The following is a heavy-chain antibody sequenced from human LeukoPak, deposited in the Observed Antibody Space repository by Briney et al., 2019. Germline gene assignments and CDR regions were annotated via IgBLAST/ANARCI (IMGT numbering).Heavy chain of an antibody. CDR2: IIPIFGTA. D-gene: IGHD1-26*01. J-gene: IGHJ3*02. Sequence: SVKVPCRASGGTFSSYAINWVRQAPGQGLEWMGGIIPIFGTANYAQKFQGRVTITADESTSTAYMELSSLRSEDTAVYYCASFATADAFDIWGQGTMVTVSS. CDR3: ASFATADAFDI. CDR1: GGTFSSYA. V-gene: IGHV1-69*13.